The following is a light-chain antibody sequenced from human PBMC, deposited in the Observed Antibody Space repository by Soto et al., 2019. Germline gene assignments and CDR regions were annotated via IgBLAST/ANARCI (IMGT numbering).Light chain of an antibody. V-gene: IGKV1-9*01. CDR2: AAS. CDR3: HQLNSYPYT. Sequence: IPLTQSPSSLSASIGDRVTITCRASQGIGSYFAWYQQKPGNAPKLLIYAASTLRSGVPSRFSGSGSGTDFTLTISSLQPEDFATYYCHQLNSYPYTFGQGTKLEIK. CDR1: QGIGSY. J-gene: IGKJ2*01.